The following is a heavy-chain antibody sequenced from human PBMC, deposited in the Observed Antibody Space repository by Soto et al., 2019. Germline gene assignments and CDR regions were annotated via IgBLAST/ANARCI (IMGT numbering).Heavy chain of an antibody. CDR3: AKDRHSSSWSTDFDY. CDR1: GFTFSSYA. V-gene: IGHV3-23*01. D-gene: IGHD6-13*01. J-gene: IGHJ4*02. CDR2: ISGSGDRT. Sequence: PGGSLRLSCAASGFTFSSYAMSGVRQATGKGLEWVSAISGSGDRTYYADSVKGRLTISRDNSKNTLYLQMNYLRAEDTAVYYCAKDRHSSSWSTDFDYWGQGTLVTVSS.